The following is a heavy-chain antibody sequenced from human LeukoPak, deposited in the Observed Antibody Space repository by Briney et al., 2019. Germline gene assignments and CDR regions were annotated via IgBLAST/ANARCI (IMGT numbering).Heavy chain of an antibody. Sequence: PSETLSLTCTVSGGSISSGSYYWSWIRQPAGKGLEWIGRIYTSGSTNYNPSLKSRVTISVDTSKNQFSLKLSSVTAADTAVYYCARDRYYYGSGSYTFDYWGQGSLVTVSS. D-gene: IGHD3-10*01. CDR1: GGSISSGSYY. J-gene: IGHJ4*02. CDR3: ARDRYYYGSGSYTFDY. CDR2: IYTSGST. V-gene: IGHV4-61*02.